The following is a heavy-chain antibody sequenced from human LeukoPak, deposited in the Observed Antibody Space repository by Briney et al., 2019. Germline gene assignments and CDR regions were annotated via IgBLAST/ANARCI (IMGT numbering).Heavy chain of an antibody. D-gene: IGHD6-13*01. V-gene: IGHV3-7*01. CDR3: ARDSAGNDY. Sequence: GGSLTLSCAASGFTFSTYWMSWVRQAPGKGLEWVANIKQDGSEKYYVDSVKGRLTISRENAKNSLYLQMNSLRAEETAMYYCARDSAGNDYWGQGTLVTVSS. CDR1: GFTFSTYW. CDR2: IKQDGSEK. J-gene: IGHJ4*02.